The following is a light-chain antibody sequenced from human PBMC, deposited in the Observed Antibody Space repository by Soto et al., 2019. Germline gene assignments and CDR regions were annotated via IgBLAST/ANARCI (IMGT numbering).Light chain of an antibody. V-gene: IGKV3-20*01. Sequence: PGERATLSCRASQTMRSSHLAWYQQKPGQAPRLLIYGASTRTFDVPDRFSGSGSGTDFTLKISRVEAEDFGVYYCIQTLQTPLTFGGGTKV. J-gene: IGKJ4*01. CDR1: QTMRSSH. CDR3: IQTLQTPLT. CDR2: GAS.